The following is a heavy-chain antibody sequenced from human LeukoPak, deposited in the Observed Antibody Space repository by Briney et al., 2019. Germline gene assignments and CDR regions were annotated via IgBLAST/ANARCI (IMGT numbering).Heavy chain of an antibody. D-gene: IGHD6-6*01. V-gene: IGHV3-30*02. CDR1: GFTFSSYG. CDR2: IRYDGSNK. CDR3: AKGPGSSPGQDGY. J-gene: IGHJ4*02. Sequence: GGSLRLSCAASGFTFSSYGMHWVRQAPGKGLEWVAFIRYDGSNKYYADSVKGRFTISRDNSKNTLYLQMNSLRAEDTAVYYCAKGPGSSPGQDGYWGQGTLVTVSS.